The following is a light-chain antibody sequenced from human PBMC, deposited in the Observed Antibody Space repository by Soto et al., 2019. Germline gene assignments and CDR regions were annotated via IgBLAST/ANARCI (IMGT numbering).Light chain of an antibody. CDR3: SSYTISSTVV. CDR2: EVS. V-gene: IGLV2-14*01. Sequence: QPVLTQPASVSGSPGQSITISCTGASSDVGGYNYVSWYQQHPGNAPKLMIYEVSYRPSGVSNRFSGSKSGNTASLTISGLQAEDEADYYCSSYTISSTVVFGGGTKLTVL. J-gene: IGLJ2*01. CDR1: SSDVGGYNY.